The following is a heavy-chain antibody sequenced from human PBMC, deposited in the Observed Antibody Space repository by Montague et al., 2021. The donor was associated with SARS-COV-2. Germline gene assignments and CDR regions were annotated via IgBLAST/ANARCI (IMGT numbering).Heavy chain of an antibody. CDR1: GGSISSYY. CDR2: IYYSGST. CDR3: ARGQLWFDY. Sequence: SKTLSLTCTVSGGSISSYYWSWIRQPPGKGLEWIGYIYYSGSTNYNPSLKSRVTISVDTSKNQFSLKLSSVTAADTAVYYCARGQLWFDYWGQGTLVTVPS. J-gene: IGHJ4*02. V-gene: IGHV4-59*08. D-gene: IGHD5-18*01.